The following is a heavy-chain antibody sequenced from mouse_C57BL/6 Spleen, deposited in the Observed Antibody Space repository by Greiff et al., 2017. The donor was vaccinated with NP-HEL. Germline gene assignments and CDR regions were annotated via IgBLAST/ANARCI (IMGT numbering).Heavy chain of an antibody. CDR1: GYAFSSSW. Sequence: QVQLQQSGPELVKPGASVKISCKASGYAFSSSWMNWVKQRPGKGLEWIGRIYPGDGDTNYNGKFKGKATLTADKSSSTAYMQLSSLTSEDSAVYFCARGGYGYVFDYWGQGTTLTVSS. J-gene: IGHJ2*01. D-gene: IGHD2-2*01. CDR3: ARGGYGYVFDY. V-gene: IGHV1-82*01. CDR2: IYPGDGDT.